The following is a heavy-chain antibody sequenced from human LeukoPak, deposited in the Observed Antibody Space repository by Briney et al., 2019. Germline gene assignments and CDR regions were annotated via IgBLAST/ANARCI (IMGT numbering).Heavy chain of an antibody. J-gene: IGHJ3*02. CDR2: VNPNTGDT. CDR3: ARDEGAAAAGGFYDI. Sequence: ASVKVSCKASGYTFTTYDINWVRQATGQGLEWLGFVNPNTGDTGYAQKFQGRVTITTDTSTSTAYMELRSLRSDDTAVYYCARDEGAAAAGGFYDIWGQGTMVTVSS. V-gene: IGHV1-8*03. CDR1: GYTFTTYD. D-gene: IGHD6-13*01.